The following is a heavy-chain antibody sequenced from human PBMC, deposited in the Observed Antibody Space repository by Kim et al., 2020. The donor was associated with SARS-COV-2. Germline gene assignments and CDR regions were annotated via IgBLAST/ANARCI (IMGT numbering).Heavy chain of an antibody. CDR1: GFTFSTYW. Sequence: GGSLRLSCAASGFTFSTYWMHWVRQAPGKGLVWVSRINTDGSITNYADSVKGRFTISRDNAKNTLYLQMNSLTAEDTAVYYCARVPYRIGTFDYWGLGT. D-gene: IGHD5-12*01. J-gene: IGHJ4*02. CDR3: ARVPYRIGTFDY. V-gene: IGHV3-74*01. CDR2: INTDGSIT.